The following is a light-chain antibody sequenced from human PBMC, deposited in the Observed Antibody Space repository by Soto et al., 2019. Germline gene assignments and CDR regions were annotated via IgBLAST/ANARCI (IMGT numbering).Light chain of an antibody. J-gene: IGLJ2*01. V-gene: IGLV2-8*01. CDR2: EVN. CDR1: TSNIGANFD. Sequence: QSVLTQPPAVSGAPGQRVSISCSGNTSNIGANFDVNWYQQHPGKAPKLMIYEVNKRPSGVPDRFSGSKSGNTASLTVSGLQAEDEADYYCASHAGRKNIIFGGGTKLTVL. CDR3: ASHAGRKNII.